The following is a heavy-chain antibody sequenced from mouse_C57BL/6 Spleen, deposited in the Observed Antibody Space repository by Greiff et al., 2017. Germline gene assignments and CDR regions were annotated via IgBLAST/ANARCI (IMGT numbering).Heavy chain of an antibody. CDR3: ARAAYYYGSSYLDY. V-gene: IGHV2-6*03. J-gene: IGHJ3*01. CDR1: GFSLTSYG. CDR2: IWSDGST. D-gene: IGHD1-1*01. Sequence: VQLQQSGPGLVAPSQSLSITCTVSGFSLTSYGVHWVRQPPGKGLEWLVVIWSDGSTTYNSALKSRLSISKDNSKSQVFLKMNSLQTDDTAMYYCARAAYYYGSSYLDYWGQGTLVTVSA.